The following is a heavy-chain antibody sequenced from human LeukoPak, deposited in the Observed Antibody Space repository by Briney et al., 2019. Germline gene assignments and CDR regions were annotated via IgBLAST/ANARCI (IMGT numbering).Heavy chain of an antibody. Sequence: PSETLSLTCAVYGGSFSGYYWSWIRQLPGKGLECIGEINHSGSTNYNPSLKSRVTISVDTSKNQFSLKLSSVTAADTAVYYCARGQATYYDILTHSVVWFDPWGQGTLVTVSS. CDR2: INHSGST. D-gene: IGHD3-9*01. CDR3: ARGQATYYDILTHSVVWFDP. V-gene: IGHV4-34*01. CDR1: GGSFSGYY. J-gene: IGHJ5*02.